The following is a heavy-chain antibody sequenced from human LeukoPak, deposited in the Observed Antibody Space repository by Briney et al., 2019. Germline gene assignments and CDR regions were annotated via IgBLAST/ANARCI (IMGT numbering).Heavy chain of an antibody. J-gene: IGHJ3*02. D-gene: IGHD5-12*01. CDR2: TFYSGST. CDR1: GDSISSGSYY. Sequence: SETLSLTCTVSGDSISSGSYYWGWIRQPPGKGLEWIGSTFYSGSTFYNPSLKSRVTISVDTSKNQFSLRLTSMTAADTAVYYCARHGRPGYGGYENAFDIWGQGTMVTVSS. V-gene: IGHV4-39*01. CDR3: ARHGRPGYGGYENAFDI.